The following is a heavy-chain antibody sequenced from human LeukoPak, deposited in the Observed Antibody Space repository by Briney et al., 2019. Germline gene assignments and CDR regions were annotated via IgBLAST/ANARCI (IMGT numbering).Heavy chain of an antibody. CDR3: ARQEARNYYYEGLDY. Sequence: GGSLRLSCVASRFRFSDYAIHWVRQAPGKGLEWVALISYNGGRKEYADSVKGRFTIDRDNSKNTVYLQMNSLRPDDTAIYFCARQEARNYYYEGLDYWGQGNLVTVSS. D-gene: IGHD3-22*01. J-gene: IGHJ4*02. CDR1: RFRFSDYA. CDR2: ISYNGGRK. V-gene: IGHV3-30-3*01.